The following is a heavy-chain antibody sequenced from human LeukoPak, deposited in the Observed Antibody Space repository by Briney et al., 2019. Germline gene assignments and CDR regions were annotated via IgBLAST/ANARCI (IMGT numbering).Heavy chain of an antibody. CDR3: ARDLYSCGLNSFDY. J-gene: IGHJ4*02. CDR2: IYYSGST. D-gene: IGHD6-19*01. V-gene: IGHV4-30-4*08. CDR1: GGSISSGDYY. Sequence: SETLSLTCTVSGGSISSGDYYWSWIRQPPGKGLEWIGYIYYSGSTYYNPSLKSRVTISVDTSKNQFSLKLSSVTAADTAVYYCARDLYSCGLNSFDYWGQGTLVTVSS.